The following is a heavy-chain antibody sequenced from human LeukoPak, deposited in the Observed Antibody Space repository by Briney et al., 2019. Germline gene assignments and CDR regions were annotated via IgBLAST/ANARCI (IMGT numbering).Heavy chain of an antibody. Sequence: PSETLSLTCTVSGGSISSSSYYWGWIRQPPGKGLERIGSIYYSGSTYYNPSLKSRVTISVDTSKNQFSLKLSSVTAADTAVYYCATESFDYMDVWGKGTTVTVSS. V-gene: IGHV4-39*02. CDR3: ATESFDYMDV. CDR1: GGSISSSSYY. CDR2: IYYSGST. J-gene: IGHJ6*03.